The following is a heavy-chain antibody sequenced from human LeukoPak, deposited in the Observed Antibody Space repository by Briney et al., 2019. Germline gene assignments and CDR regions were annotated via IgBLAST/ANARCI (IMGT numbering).Heavy chain of an antibody. CDR3: AKGSDSFWSGYSPTRS. J-gene: IGHJ4*02. Sequence: GGSLRLSCAASGFTFSSYGMHWVRQAPGKGLEWVAVISYDGSNKYYADSVKGRFTISRDNSKNTLCLQMNSLRAEDTAVYYCAKGSDSFWSGYSPTRSWGQGTLVTVSS. V-gene: IGHV3-30*18. CDR2: ISYDGSNK. CDR1: GFTFSSYG. D-gene: IGHD3-3*01.